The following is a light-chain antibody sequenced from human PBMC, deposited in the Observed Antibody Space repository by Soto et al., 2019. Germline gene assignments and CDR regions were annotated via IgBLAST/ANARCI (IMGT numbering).Light chain of an antibody. CDR2: GAS. V-gene: IGKV3-20*01. Sequence: EIVLTQSPGTLSLSPGERATLSCRTSQYVSSSDLAWYQQKPGQAPRLVLYGASSRATGIPDRFSGRGSGTDFTLTISRLEPEDFAVYYCQHYGSSLPWTFGKGTKVEIK. CDR3: QHYGSSLPWT. J-gene: IGKJ1*01. CDR1: QYVSSSD.